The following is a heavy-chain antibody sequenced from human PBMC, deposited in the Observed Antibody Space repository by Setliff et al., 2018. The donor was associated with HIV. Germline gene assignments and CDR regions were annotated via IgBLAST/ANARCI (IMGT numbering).Heavy chain of an antibody. CDR3: ARGALEDVLMVYAIRYYYYYMDV. V-gene: IGHV4-34*01. Sequence: SETLSLTCAVYGGSLSGYYWSWIRQPPGKGLEWIGEINHSGSTNYNPSLKSRVTISVDTSKNQFSLKLSSVTAADTAVYYCARGALEDVLMVYAIRYYYYYMDVWGKGTTGTVSS. J-gene: IGHJ6*03. CDR1: GGSLSGYY. CDR2: INHSGST. D-gene: IGHD2-8*01.